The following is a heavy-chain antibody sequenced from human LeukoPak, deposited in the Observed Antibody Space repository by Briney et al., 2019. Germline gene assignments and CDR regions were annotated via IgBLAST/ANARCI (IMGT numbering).Heavy chain of an antibody. V-gene: IGHV3-23*01. Sequence: PGGSLRLSCAASAFTFSSYAMNWVRQAPGEGLEWVSTISGSGGSTYYADSVRGRFTISRDNSENTLYLQMNSLRAEDTAVYYCARRDSSGWYCLDYWGQGTLGTVSS. CDR1: AFTFSSYA. CDR3: ARRDSSGWYCLDY. J-gene: IGHJ4*02. D-gene: IGHD6-19*01. CDR2: ISGSGGST.